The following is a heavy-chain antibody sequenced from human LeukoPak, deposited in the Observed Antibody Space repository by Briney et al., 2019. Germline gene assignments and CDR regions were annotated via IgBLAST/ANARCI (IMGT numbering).Heavy chain of an antibody. J-gene: IGHJ6*03. CDR1: GGSFSGYF. CDR2: INHSGST. CDR3: ARRGGYSLITMVRGVPGYYYMDV. Sequence: PSETLSLTCAVYGGSFSGYFWSWIRQPPGKGLEWIGEINHSGSTNYNPSLKSRVTISVDTSKNQFSLKLSSVTAADTAVYYCARRGGYSLITMVRGVPGYYYMDVWGKGTTVTISS. D-gene: IGHD3-10*01. V-gene: IGHV4-34*01.